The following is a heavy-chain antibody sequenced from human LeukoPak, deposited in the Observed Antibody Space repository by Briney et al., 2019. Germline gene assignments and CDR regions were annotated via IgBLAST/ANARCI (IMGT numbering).Heavy chain of an antibody. J-gene: IGHJ4*02. Sequence: PSETLSLTCSVSGGSISTYDWSWIRQPPGKGLEWIGYIYYSGSTNYNPSLKSRVTISIDTSKNQFSLKLSSVTAADTAVYYCARREDGGGNFDYWGQGTLVTVSS. CDR1: GGSISTYD. CDR3: ARREDGGGNFDY. V-gene: IGHV4-59*01. D-gene: IGHD2-15*01. CDR2: IYYSGST.